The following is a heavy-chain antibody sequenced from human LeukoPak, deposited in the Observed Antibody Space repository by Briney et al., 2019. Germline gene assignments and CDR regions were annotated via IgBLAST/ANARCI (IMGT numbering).Heavy chain of an antibody. CDR3: ARSPNYCGSGSYYYYMDV. Sequence: SETLSLTCTVSGGSISRSNYYWGWIRQPPGKGLEWIGEINHSGSTNYNPSLKSRVTISVDTSKNQFSLKLSSVTAADTAVYYCARSPNYCGSGSYYYYMDVWGKGTTVTISS. J-gene: IGHJ6*03. D-gene: IGHD3-10*01. V-gene: IGHV4-39*07. CDR2: INHSGST. CDR1: GGSISRSNYY.